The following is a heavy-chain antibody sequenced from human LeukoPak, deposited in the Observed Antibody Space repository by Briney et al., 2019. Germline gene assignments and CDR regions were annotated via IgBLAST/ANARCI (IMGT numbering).Heavy chain of an antibody. CDR3: ASPLLVRNSSAFYV. D-gene: IGHD6-6*01. J-gene: IGHJ3*01. Sequence: GESLKISCKSSGYSFAIYWIGWVRQMPGKGLEWMGIIYPGDSDTQYSPSFQGQVTISVDKSINTAYLQWSSLKASDTATYYCASPLLVRNSSAFYVWGQGTVVTVSS. V-gene: IGHV5-51*01. CDR2: IYPGDSDT. CDR1: GYSFAIYW.